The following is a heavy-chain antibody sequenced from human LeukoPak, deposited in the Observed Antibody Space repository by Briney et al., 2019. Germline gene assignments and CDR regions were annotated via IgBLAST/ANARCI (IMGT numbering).Heavy chain of an antibody. D-gene: IGHD6-13*01. CDR3: AKGQYSSSWYPPDLDY. CDR1: GFTLSSYD. Sequence: GGSLRLSCAGSGFTLSSYDMHWVRQAPGKGLEWVSSISGSGGRTDCAASVKGRFTISRDNSKNTLYLQMNSLRAEDTAIYYCAKGQYSSSWYPPDLDYWGQGTLVTVSS. CDR2: ISGSGGRT. V-gene: IGHV3-23*01. J-gene: IGHJ4*02.